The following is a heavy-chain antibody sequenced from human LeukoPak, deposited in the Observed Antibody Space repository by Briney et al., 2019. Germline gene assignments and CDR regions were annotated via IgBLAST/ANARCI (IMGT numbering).Heavy chain of an antibody. D-gene: IGHD3-22*01. V-gene: IGHV3-33*01. CDR1: GFTFSSYG. CDR3: ARDKGTYYYDSSGPFDY. J-gene: IGHJ4*02. Sequence: GGSLRLSCAASGFTFSSYGMHWVRQAPGKGLEWVAVIWYDGSNKYYADSVKGRFTISRDNSKNTLYLQMKSLRAEDTAVYYCARDKGTYYYDSSGPFDYWGQGTLVTVSS. CDR2: IWYDGSNK.